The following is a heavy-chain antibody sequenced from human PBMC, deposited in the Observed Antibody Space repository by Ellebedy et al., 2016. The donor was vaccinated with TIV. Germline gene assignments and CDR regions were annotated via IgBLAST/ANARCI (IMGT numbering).Heavy chain of an antibody. J-gene: IGHJ5*02. CDR3: ARGRIAAVDRFDP. V-gene: IGHV1-2*02. CDR2: INPNGGGT. D-gene: IGHD6-13*01. Sequence: ASVKVSCKASGYTFTNYRLDWVRQAPGHGLEWMGWINPNGGGTHYAQKFQGRVTMTRDTSISTAYMELSRLRPDDTAVYYCARGRIAAVDRFDPWGQGTLVTVSS. CDR1: GYTFTNYR.